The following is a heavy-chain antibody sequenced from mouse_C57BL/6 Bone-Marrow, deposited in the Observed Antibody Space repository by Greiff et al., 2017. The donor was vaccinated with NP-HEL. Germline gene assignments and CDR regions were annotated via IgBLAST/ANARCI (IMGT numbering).Heavy chain of an antibody. CDR1: GFSFNTYA. CDR2: IRSKSNNYAT. D-gene: IGHD1-1*01. Sequence: EVKLMESGGGLVQPKGSLKLSCAASGFSFNTYAMNWVRQAPGKGLEWVARIRSKSNNYATYYADSVKDRFTISRDDSESMLYLQMNNLKTEDTAMYYCVRQVITTVDWYFDVWGTGTTVTVSS. CDR3: VRQVITTVDWYFDV. V-gene: IGHV10-1*01. J-gene: IGHJ1*03.